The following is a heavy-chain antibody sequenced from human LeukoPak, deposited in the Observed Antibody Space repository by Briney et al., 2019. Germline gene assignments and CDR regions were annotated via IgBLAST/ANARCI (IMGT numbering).Heavy chain of an antibody. CDR1: GFTFSSYW. CDR3: ARGRLGYYDSSGSHYFDY. Sequence: GGSLRLSCAASGFTFSSYWMSWVRQAPGKGLEWVANIKQDGSEKYYVDSVKGRFTISRDNAKNSLYLQMNSLRAEDTAVYYCARGRLGYYDSSGSHYFDYWGQGTLVTVSS. CDR2: IKQDGSEK. V-gene: IGHV3-7*03. D-gene: IGHD3-22*01. J-gene: IGHJ4*02.